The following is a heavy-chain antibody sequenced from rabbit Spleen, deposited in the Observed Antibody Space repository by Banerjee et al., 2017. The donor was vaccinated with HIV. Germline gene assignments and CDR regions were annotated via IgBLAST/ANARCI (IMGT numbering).Heavy chain of an antibody. CDR1: GFSFSSRYY. Sequence: QSLEESGGGLVQPEGSLTLTCTASGFSFSSRYYMCWVRQAPGKGLEWIGCVGSGATGNTYYASWAKGRFTISKTSSTTLTLQMTSLTAADTATYFCARGSAAMTLVITGYYLNLWGPGTLVTVS. CDR3: ARGSAAMTLVITGYYLNL. CDR2: VGSGATGNT. J-gene: IGHJ4*01. V-gene: IGHV1S40*01. D-gene: IGHD2-1*01.